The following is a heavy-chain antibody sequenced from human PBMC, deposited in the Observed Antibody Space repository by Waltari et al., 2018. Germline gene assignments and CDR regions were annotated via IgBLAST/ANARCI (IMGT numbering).Heavy chain of an antibody. CDR1: GYTLTALS. J-gene: IGHJ5*02. D-gene: IGHD3-9*01. CDR2: FDPEDGET. Sequence: QVQLVQSGAEVKKPGASVKVSCKVSGYTLTALSMHWVRQAPGKGLEWMGGFDPEDGETIYAQKFQGRVTMTEDTSTDTAYMELSSLRSEDTAVYYCATTTPRNYDILTGYSWFDPWGQGTLVTVSS. CDR3: ATTTPRNYDILTGYSWFDP. V-gene: IGHV1-24*01.